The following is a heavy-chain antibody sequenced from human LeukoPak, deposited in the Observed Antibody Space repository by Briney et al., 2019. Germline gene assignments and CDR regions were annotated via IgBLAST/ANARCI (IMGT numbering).Heavy chain of an antibody. CDR1: GYTFTGYY. D-gene: IGHD3-10*01. Sequence: GASVKVSCKASGYTFTGYYMHWVRQAPGQGLEWMGWINPNSGGTNYAQKFQGRVTMTRDTSISTAYMELSRLRSDDTAVYYCARALDYYGSGSYYNIDFQHWGQGTLVTVSS. CDR3: ARALDYYGSGSYYNIDFQH. J-gene: IGHJ1*01. CDR2: INPNSGGT. V-gene: IGHV1-2*02.